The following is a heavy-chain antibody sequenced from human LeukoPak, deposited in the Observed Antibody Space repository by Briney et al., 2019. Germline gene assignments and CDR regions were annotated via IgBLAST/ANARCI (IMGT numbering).Heavy chain of an antibody. CDR1: GCTFTGYY. V-gene: IGHV1-2*04. J-gene: IGHJ5*02. CDR2: INPNSGGT. CDR3: ARDRAAAGTENWFAP. D-gene: IGHD6-13*01. Sequence: ASVKVSCKASGCTFTGYYMHWVRQAPGQGLEWMGWINPNSGGTNYAQKFQGWVTMTRDTSISTAYMELSRLRSDDTAVYYCARDRAAAGTENWFAPWGQGTLVTVSS.